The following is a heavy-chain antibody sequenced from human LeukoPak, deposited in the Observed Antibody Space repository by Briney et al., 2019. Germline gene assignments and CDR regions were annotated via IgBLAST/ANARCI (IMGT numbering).Heavy chain of an antibody. CDR1: GFTFSSYE. J-gene: IGHJ3*02. Sequence: GGSLRLSCAASGFTFSSYEMNWVRQAPGKGLEWVSYISSSGSTIYYADSVKGRFTISRDNAKNSLYLQMNSLRAEDTAVYYCARVAYLVAFDIWGQGTMVTVSS. CDR2: ISSSGSTI. V-gene: IGHV3-48*03. D-gene: IGHD3-10*01. CDR3: ARVAYLVAFDI.